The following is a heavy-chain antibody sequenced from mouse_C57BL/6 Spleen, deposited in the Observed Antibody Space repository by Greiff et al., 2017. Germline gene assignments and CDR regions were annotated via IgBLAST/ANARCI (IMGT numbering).Heavy chain of an antibody. CDR3: ERGENCGNDGVFAY. CDR2: ISSGGSYT. Sequence: EVQLVESGGDLVKPGGSLKLSCAASGFTFSSYGMSWVRQTPDKRLEWVATISSGGSYTYYQDTVTGRFTISRDNAKNTLYLQMSSLKSEDTAMYYCERGENCGNDGVFAYGGQGTMVTVSA. D-gene: IGHD2-2*01. CDR1: GFTFSSYG. J-gene: IGHJ3*01. V-gene: IGHV5-6*01.